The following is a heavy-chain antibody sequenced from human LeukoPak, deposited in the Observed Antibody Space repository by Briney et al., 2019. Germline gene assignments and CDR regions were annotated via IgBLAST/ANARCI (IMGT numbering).Heavy chain of an antibody. Sequence: PSETLSLTCTVSGGSISSGDYYWSWIRQPPGKGLEWIGYIYYSGSTYYNPSLKGRVTISVGTSKNQFSLKLSSVTAADTAVYYCARGSITMVRGVIIAKGYYFDYWGQGTLVTVSS. D-gene: IGHD3-10*01. CDR1: GGSISSGDYY. V-gene: IGHV4-30-4*08. J-gene: IGHJ4*02. CDR3: ARGSITMVRGVIIAKGYYFDY. CDR2: IYYSGST.